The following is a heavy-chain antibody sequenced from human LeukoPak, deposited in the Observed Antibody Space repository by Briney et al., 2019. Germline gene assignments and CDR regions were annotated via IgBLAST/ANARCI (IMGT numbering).Heavy chain of an antibody. CDR1: GFTFNDYW. J-gene: IGHJ4*02. Sequence: PGGSLRPSCAASGFTFNDYWMHWVRQAPGKGLVWVSRINTDGSSTSYADSVKGRFTISRDSAKNTLYLQMNSLRAEDTAVYYCARGGYYYDLWGQGTLVTVSS. D-gene: IGHD3-22*01. V-gene: IGHV3-74*01. CDR2: INTDGSST. CDR3: ARGGYYYDL.